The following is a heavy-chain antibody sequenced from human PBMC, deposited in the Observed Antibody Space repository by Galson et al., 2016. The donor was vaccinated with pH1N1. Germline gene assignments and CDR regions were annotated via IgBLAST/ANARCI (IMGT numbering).Heavy chain of an antibody. J-gene: IGHJ4*02. CDR1: GFTFSSHW. CDR3: ARRLGYSYGYGFDF. V-gene: IGHV3-7*05. CDR2: IKKDGSEK. Sequence: SLRLSCAASGFTFSSHWMSWVLQAPGKGLEWVANIKKDGSEKKYVDSVKGRFTISRDNANNFLFLHMNSLRADDTAVYYCARRLGYSYGYGFDFWGQGTLITVSS. D-gene: IGHD5-18*01.